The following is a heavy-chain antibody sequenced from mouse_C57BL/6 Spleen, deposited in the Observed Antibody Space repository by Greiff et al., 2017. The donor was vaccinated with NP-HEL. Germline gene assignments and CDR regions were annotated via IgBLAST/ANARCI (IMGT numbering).Heavy chain of an antibody. J-gene: IGHJ2*01. CDR3: ARSRGSLPMGY. CDR1: GYTFTSYW. V-gene: IGHV1-50*01. Sequence: QVQLQQPGAELVKPGASVKLSCKASGYTFTSYWMQWVKQRPGQGLEWIGEIDPSDSYTNYNQKFKGKATLTVDTSSSTAYMQLSSLTSEDSAVYYCARSRGSLPMGYWGQGTTLTVSS. D-gene: IGHD1-1*02. CDR2: IDPSDSYT.